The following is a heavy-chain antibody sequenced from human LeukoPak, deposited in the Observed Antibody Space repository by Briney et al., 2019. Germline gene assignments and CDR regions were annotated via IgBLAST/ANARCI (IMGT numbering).Heavy chain of an antibody. J-gene: IGHJ3*02. CDR2: IWYDGSNK. CDR3: ARIKDIVVGGHGAFDI. V-gene: IGHV3-33*01. D-gene: IGHD2-15*01. CDR1: GFTFISYG. Sequence: GGSLRLSCAASGFTFISYGMHWVHQAPGKGLEGVAVIWYDGSNKYYADAVKGRVAISRDNSKHTLYLQMNSVRAEDTAVYYCARIKDIVVGGHGAFDIWGQGTMVTVSS.